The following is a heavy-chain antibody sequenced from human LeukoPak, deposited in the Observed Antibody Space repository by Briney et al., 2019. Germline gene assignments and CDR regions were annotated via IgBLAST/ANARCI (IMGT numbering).Heavy chain of an antibody. CDR1: GGSISSSSYY. CDR2: IYYSGST. D-gene: IGHD5-18*01. J-gene: IGHJ4*02. Sequence: SETLSLTCTVSGGSISSSSYYWGWIRQPPGTGLEWIGSIYYSGSTYYNPSLKSRVTISVDTSKNQFSLKLSSVTAADTAVYYCASLFGYSYDFDYWAREPWSPSPQ. CDR3: ASLFGYSYDFDY. V-gene: IGHV4-39*07.